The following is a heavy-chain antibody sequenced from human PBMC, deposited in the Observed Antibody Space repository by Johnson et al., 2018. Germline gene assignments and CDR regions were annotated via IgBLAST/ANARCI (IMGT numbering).Heavy chain of an antibody. CDR3: ARDYCSSTSCYTAGGSDYYYGMDV. Sequence: QVQLVQCGAEVKKPGASVKVSCKASGYTFTSYYMHWVRQAPGQGLEWMGGIIPIFGTANYAQKFPGRVTITADESTSTACMELSSLRSEDTAVYYCARDYCSSTSCYTAGGSDYYYGMDVWGQGTTVTVSS. CDR1: GYTFTSYY. V-gene: IGHV1-69*13. CDR2: IIPIFGTA. J-gene: IGHJ6*02. D-gene: IGHD2-2*02.